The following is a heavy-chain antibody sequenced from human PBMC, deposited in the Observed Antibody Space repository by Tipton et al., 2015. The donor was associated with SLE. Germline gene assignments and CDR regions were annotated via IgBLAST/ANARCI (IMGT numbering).Heavy chain of an antibody. J-gene: IGHJ4*02. D-gene: IGHD3-16*01. Sequence: SGFTFDDYGMSWVRQAPGKGLEWVSGIKWNGGSTGYADSVKGRFTISRDNAKNSLYLQMNSLRAEDTALYYCASTQRGGGNFDYWGQGTLVTVSS. CDR2: IKWNGGST. V-gene: IGHV3-20*03. CDR3: ASTQRGGGNFDY. CDR1: GFTFDDYG.